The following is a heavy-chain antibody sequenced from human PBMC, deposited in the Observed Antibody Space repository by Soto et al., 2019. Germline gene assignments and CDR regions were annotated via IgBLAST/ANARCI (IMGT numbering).Heavy chain of an antibody. CDR3: ARSELPDY. V-gene: IGHV3-21*01. D-gene: IGHD1-7*01. CDR2: ISSSGSYV. CDR1: GFTFRSYT. J-gene: IGHJ4*02. Sequence: PGGSLRLSCAASGFTFRSYTMTWVRQAPRMGLEWVSSISSSGSYVYYADSVKGRFTISRDSAKNSLYLQMNSLRAEDTAVYYCARSELPDYWGQGTLVTAPQ.